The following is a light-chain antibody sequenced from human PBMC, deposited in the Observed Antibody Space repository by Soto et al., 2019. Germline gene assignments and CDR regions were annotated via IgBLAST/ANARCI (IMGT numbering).Light chain of an antibody. V-gene: IGKV1-5*01. J-gene: IGKJ2*01. Sequence: EIQMTQSPSTLSASVGDRVTITGRASQSSSSWLAWYQQKPGKAPNLLIYDASSLESEVPSRFSGSVSGTEFTSTISSLQPDDFATYYCQQYNSYSPGFGRGTKLEIK. CDR2: DAS. CDR1: QSSSSW. CDR3: QQYNSYSPG.